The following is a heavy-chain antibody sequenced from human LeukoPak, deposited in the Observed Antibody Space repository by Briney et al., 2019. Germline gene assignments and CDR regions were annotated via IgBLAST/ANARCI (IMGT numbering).Heavy chain of an antibody. V-gene: IGHV3-30*03. CDR3: ARDAGPRDYGSGSYFGY. Sequence: GGSLRLSCAASGFSFSSYGMHWVRQAPGKGLEWVAVISYDGSKQYYADSVKGRFTISRDNSMNTLYLQMNSLRADDTAVYYCARDAGPRDYGSGSYFGYWGREPWSPSPQ. CDR1: GFSFSSYG. J-gene: IGHJ4*02. D-gene: IGHD3-10*01. CDR2: ISYDGSKQ.